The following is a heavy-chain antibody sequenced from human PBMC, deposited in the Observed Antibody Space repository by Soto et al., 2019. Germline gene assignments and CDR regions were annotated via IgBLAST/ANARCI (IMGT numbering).Heavy chain of an antibody. D-gene: IGHD3-10*01. V-gene: IGHV1-8*01. CDR1: GYTFSSYD. CDR2: MNPISGDT. Sequence: QVQLVQSGAEVKKPGASVKVSCKASGYTFSSYDINWVRQATRQGPEWMGWMNPISGDTGYAQKFQGRVTMTRNTSITTAYMELYSLRSEDTAVYYCAKVSRRGSAIDFDYWGQGTLVTVS. J-gene: IGHJ4*02. CDR3: AKVSRRGSAIDFDY.